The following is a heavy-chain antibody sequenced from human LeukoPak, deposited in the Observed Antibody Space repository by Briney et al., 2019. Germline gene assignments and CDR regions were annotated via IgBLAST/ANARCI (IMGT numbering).Heavy chain of an antibody. CDR2: INHSGST. CDR1: GGSFSGYY. J-gene: IGHJ6*02. D-gene: IGHD6-6*01. Sequence: PSETLSLTCAVYGGSFSGYYWSWIRQPPGKGLDWIGEINHSGSTNYNPSLKSRVTISVDTSKNQFSLKLSSVTAADTAVYYCARGRRSSSFNYYYGMDVWGQGTTVTVSS. V-gene: IGHV4-34*01. CDR3: ARGRRSSSFNYYYGMDV.